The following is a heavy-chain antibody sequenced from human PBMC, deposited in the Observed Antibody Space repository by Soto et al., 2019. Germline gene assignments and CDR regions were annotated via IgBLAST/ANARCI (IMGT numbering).Heavy chain of an antibody. CDR1: GGSFSSSY. CDR2: IYYSGST. V-gene: IGHV4-59*12. CDR3: ARSVFP. J-gene: IGHJ5*02. Sequence: PSETLSLTCTVSGGSFSSSYWSWIRQPPGKGLEWIGYIYYSGSTNYNPSLKSRVTISVDTSKNQFSLKLSSVTAADTAIYYCARSVFPWGQGTLVTVSS.